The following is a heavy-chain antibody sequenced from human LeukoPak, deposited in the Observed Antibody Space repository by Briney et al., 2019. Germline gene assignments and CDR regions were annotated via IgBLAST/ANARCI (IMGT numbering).Heavy chain of an antibody. D-gene: IGHD3-3*01. J-gene: IGHJ6*03. V-gene: IGHV3-30*03. CDR3: ARMTTHSNYDFWSGSHMDV. CDR1: GFTFSSYG. Sequence: GGSLRLSCAASGFTFSSYGMHWVRQAPGKGLEWVAVISYDGSNKYYADSVKGRFTISRDNSKNTLYLQMNSLRAEDTAVYYCARMTTHSNYDFWSGSHMDVWGKGTTVTVSS. CDR2: ISYDGSNK.